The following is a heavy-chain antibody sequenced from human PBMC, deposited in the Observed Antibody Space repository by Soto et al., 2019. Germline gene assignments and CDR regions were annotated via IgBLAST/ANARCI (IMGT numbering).Heavy chain of an antibody. Sequence: PGGSLRLSCAASGFTFSSYGMHWVRQAPGKGLEWVAVIWYDGSNKYYADSVKGRFTISRDNSKNTLYLQMNSLRAEDTAVYYCARDPSSGWPFDYWGQGTLVTVS. D-gene: IGHD6-19*01. CDR3: ARDPSSGWPFDY. V-gene: IGHV3-33*01. J-gene: IGHJ4*02. CDR2: IWYDGSNK. CDR1: GFTFSSYG.